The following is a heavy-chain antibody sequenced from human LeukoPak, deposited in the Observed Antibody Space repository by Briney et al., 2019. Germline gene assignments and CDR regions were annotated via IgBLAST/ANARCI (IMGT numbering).Heavy chain of an antibody. CDR1: GDSVSSNSAT. D-gene: IGHD3-22*01. Sequence: SQTLSLTCAISGDSVSSNSATWSWIRQSPSRGLEWLGRTYYRSKWYNDYAVSVKSRITINPDTSKNQFSLQLNSVTPEDTAVYYCGGALYDSSGYALHAFDIWGHGTMVTVSS. CDR3: GGALYDSSGYALHAFDI. J-gene: IGHJ3*02. CDR2: TYYRSKWYN. V-gene: IGHV6-1*01.